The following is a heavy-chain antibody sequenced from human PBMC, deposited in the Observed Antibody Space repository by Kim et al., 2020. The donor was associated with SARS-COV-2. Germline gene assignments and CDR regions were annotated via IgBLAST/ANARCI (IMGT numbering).Heavy chain of an antibody. J-gene: IGHJ4*02. V-gene: IGHV4-30-2*04. CDR3: ARDLSPGSYSVN. Sequence: YYNPSLKSRVTISVDTSKNQFSLKLSSVTAADTAVYYCARDLSPGSYSVNWGQGTLVTVSS. D-gene: IGHD1-26*01.